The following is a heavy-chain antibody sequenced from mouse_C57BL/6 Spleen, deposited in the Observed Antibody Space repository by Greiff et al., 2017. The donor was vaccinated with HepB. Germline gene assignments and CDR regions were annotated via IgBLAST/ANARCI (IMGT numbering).Heavy chain of an antibody. Sequence: QVQLKQSGPELVKPGASVKISCKASGYAFSSSWMNWVKQRPGKGLEWIGRIYPGDGDTNYNGKFKGKATLTADKSSSTAYMQLSSLTSEDSAVYFCARIYYYGYFDVWGTGTTVTVSS. CDR1: GYAFSSSW. D-gene: IGHD1-1*01. CDR2: IYPGDGDT. V-gene: IGHV1-82*01. CDR3: ARIYYYGYFDV. J-gene: IGHJ1*03.